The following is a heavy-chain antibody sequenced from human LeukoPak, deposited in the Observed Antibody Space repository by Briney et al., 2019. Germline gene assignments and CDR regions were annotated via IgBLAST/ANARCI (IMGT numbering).Heavy chain of an antibody. D-gene: IGHD3-16*01. CDR3: SKERGGGAAYYYGMDV. CDR1: GFNVSNNY. V-gene: IGHV3-66*01. J-gene: IGHJ6*02. CDR2: IHQDGDGGST. Sequence: PGESLPLSYSASGFNVSNNYMTGLRQAPRKGRAGVSGIHQDGDGGSTDCADSVKRRFTISRAGSKNPPYLQMTSRRAEDPAVYYWSKERGGGAAYYYGMDVWGQGSTVTVS.